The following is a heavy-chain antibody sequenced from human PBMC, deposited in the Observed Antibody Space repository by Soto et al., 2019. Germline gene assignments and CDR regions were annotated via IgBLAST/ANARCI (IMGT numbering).Heavy chain of an antibody. V-gene: IGHV3-49*03. J-gene: IGHJ6*03. CDR1: GFTFGDYA. CDR2: IRSKAYGGTT. CDR3: TGNGGITFGGVIVPPKAPYYYYYMDV. D-gene: IGHD3-16*02. Sequence: GGSLRLSCTASGFTFGDYAMSWFRQAPGKGLEWVGFIRSKAYGGTTEYAASVKGRFTISRDDSKSIAYLQMNSLKTEDTAVYYCTGNGGITFGGVIVPPKAPYYYYYMDVWGKGTTVTVSS.